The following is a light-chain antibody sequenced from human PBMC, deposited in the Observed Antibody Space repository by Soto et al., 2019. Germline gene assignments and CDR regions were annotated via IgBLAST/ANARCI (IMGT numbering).Light chain of an antibody. CDR1: QGIRND. Sequence: AIQMPQSPSSLSASAGARVPITGRASQGIRNDLGWYQQKPGKANKVLIYSTSSLQSGVPSRFSGSGSGTDFTLTISSLQPEEFATYYCLKDYNYPLTVGGGTKVAIK. V-gene: IGKV1-6*01. CDR3: LKDYNYPLT. CDR2: STS. J-gene: IGKJ4*01.